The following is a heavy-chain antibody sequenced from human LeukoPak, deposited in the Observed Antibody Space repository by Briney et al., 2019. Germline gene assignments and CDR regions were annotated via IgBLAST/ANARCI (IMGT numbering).Heavy chain of an antibody. CDR1: GYTFTGYY. CDR2: INPNSGGT. D-gene: IGHD3-3*01. J-gene: IGHJ4*02. CDR3: AREESDDFWSGYFY. V-gene: IGHV1-2*02. Sequence: ASVKVSCKASGYTFTGYYMHWVRQAPGQGLEWMGWINPNSGGTNYAQKFQGRVTMTRDTSISTAYMELSRLRSDDTAVYYCAREESDDFWSGYFYWGQGTLVTVSS.